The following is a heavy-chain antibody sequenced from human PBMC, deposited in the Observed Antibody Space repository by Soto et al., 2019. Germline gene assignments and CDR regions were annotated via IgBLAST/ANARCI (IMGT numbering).Heavy chain of an antibody. V-gene: IGHV1-69*13. Sequence: RASVKVSCKASGGTFSSYAISWVRQAPGQGLEWMGGIIPIFGTANYAQKFQGRVTITADESTSTAYMELSSLRSEDTAVYYCARVIRLPGQQLVQLYYYYYGMDVWGQGTTVTVSS. CDR1: GGTFSSYA. D-gene: IGHD6-13*01. CDR2: IIPIFGTA. J-gene: IGHJ6*02. CDR3: ARVIRLPGQQLVQLYYYYYGMDV.